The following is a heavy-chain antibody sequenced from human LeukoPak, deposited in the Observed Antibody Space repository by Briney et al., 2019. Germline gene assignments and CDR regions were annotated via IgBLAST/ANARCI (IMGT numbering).Heavy chain of an antibody. CDR2: IKQDGSEK. D-gene: IGHD6-19*01. CDR3: ARSLNLYSSGWYDY. Sequence: GGSLRLSCAASGFTFSSYWMSWVRQAPGKGLEWVANIKQDGSEKYYVDSVKGRFTISRDNAKNSLYLQMNSLRAEDTAVYYCARSLNLYSSGWYDYWGQGTLVTVSS. CDR1: GFTFSSYW. V-gene: IGHV3-7*01. J-gene: IGHJ4*02.